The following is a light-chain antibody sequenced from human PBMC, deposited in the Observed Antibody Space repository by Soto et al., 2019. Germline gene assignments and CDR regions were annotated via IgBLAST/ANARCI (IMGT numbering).Light chain of an antibody. CDR1: SSDVGGYNY. CDR2: EVS. Sequence: QSALTQPPSASGSPGQSVTISCTGTSSDVGGYNYVSWYQQHPGKVPKLRIYEVSKRPSGVPDRFSGSKSGNTASLTVSGLKAEDEADYYCSSYAGSNNHVVFGGGTKLTVL. CDR3: SSYAGSNNHVV. V-gene: IGLV2-8*01. J-gene: IGLJ2*01.